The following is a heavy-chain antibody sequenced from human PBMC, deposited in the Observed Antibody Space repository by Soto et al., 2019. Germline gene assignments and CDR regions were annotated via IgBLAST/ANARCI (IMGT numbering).Heavy chain of an antibody. CDR2: ISSNGGST. D-gene: IGHD6-13*01. J-gene: IGHJ4*02. CDR1: GFTFSSCA. Sequence: GGSLRLSCAASGFTFSSCAMHWVRQAPGKGLEYVSAISSNGGSTYYANSVKGRFTISRDNSKNTLYLQMGSLRAEDMAVYYCARDNGIAAAGTYDYWGQGTLVTVSS. V-gene: IGHV3-64*01. CDR3: ARDNGIAAAGTYDY.